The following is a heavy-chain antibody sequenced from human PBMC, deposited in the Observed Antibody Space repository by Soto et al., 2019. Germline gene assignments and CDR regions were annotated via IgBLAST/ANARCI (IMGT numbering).Heavy chain of an antibody. Sequence: SETLSLTCTVSGGSISSYYWSWIRQPPGKGQEWIGYIYYSGSTNYNPSLKSRITITVDTSKNQYSLKLSSVTAADTAMYYCGRNEVYYDSSGYFYYYYGMDVWGQGTTVTVSS. CDR1: GGSISSYY. D-gene: IGHD3-22*01. CDR2: IYYSGST. J-gene: IGHJ6*02. CDR3: GRNEVYYDSSGYFYYYYGMDV. V-gene: IGHV4-59*12.